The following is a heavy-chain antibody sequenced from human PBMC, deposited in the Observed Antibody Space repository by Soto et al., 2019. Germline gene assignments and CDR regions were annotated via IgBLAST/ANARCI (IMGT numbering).Heavy chain of an antibody. J-gene: IGHJ3*02. Sequence: GASVKVSCKASGGTFSSCAISCVRQAPGQGLEWMGGIIPIFGTANYAQKFQGRVTITADKSTSTAYMELSSLRSEDTAVYYCAREGGSDSYDAFDIWGQGTMVTVSS. CDR1: GGTFSSCA. CDR2: IIPIFGTA. D-gene: IGHD3-16*01. CDR3: AREGGSDSYDAFDI. V-gene: IGHV1-69*06.